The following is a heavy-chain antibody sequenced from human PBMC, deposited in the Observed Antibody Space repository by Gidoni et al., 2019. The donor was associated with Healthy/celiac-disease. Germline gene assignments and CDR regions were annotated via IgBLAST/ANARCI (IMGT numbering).Heavy chain of an antibody. V-gene: IGHV1-24*01. Sequence: QVQLVQSGAEVKKPGASVKVSCKVSGDPLPELSMHWVRQAPGKGLEWMGGFDPEDGETIYAQKFQGRVTMTEDTSTDTAYMELSSLRSEDTAVYYCATGFSGCSHCWFDPWGQGTLVTVSS. CDR3: ATGFSGCSHCWFDP. CDR1: GDPLPELS. CDR2: FDPEDGET. D-gene: IGHD6-19*01. J-gene: IGHJ5*02.